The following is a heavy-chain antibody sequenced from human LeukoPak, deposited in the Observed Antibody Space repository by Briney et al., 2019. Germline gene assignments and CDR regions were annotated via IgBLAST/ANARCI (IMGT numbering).Heavy chain of an antibody. V-gene: IGHV1-18*01. CDR1: GYTFTSYG. J-gene: IGHJ6*02. D-gene: IGHD6-6*01. Sequence: ASVKVSCKASGYTFTSYGLSWVRQAPGQGLEWMGWISSYNGNTNYAQRLQGRVTMTTDTSTSTAYMELRSLRSDDTAVYYCARDLREQLDYYGMDVWSQGTTVTVSS. CDR2: ISSYNGNT. CDR3: ARDLREQLDYYGMDV.